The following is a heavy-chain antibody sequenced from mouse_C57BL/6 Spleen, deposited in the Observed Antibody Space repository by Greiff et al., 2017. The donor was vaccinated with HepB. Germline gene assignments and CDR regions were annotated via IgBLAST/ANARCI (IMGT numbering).Heavy chain of an antibody. D-gene: IGHD1-1*01. V-gene: IGHV1-15*01. J-gene: IGHJ3*01. CDR1: GYTFTDYE. Sequence: VQLQQSGAELVRPGASVTLSCKASGYTFTDYEMHWVKQTPVHGLEWIGAIDPETGGTAYNQKFKGKAILTADKSSSTAYMELRSLTSEDSAVYYCTRWYYGSSYWFAYWGQGTLVTVSA. CDR3: TRWYYGSSYWFAY. CDR2: IDPETGGT.